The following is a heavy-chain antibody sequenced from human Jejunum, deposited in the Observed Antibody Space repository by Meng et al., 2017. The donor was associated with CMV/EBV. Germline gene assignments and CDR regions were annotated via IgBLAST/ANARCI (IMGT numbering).Heavy chain of an antibody. CDR2: IYYSGYT. CDR3: AKFSATGAYYLGMDV. V-gene: IGHV4-59*01. CDR1: GASMKSYY. Sequence: GASMKSYYWTWIRQPPGKGLEWIGCIYYSGYTNYNPSVKSRVTISVDMSKNQFSLRLTSVTAADTAVYYCAKFSATGAYYLGMDVWGQGTTVTVSS. J-gene: IGHJ6*02. D-gene: IGHD7-27*01.